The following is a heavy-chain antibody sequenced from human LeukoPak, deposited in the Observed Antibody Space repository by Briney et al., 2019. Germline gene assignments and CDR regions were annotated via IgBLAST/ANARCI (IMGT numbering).Heavy chain of an antibody. CDR3: AKDSRPHIVVVVAATFFDY. V-gene: IGHV3-23*01. Sequence: GGSLRLSCAASGFTFSSYAMSWVRQAPGKGLEWVSAISGSGGSTYYADSVKGRFTISRDNSKNTLYLQMNSLRAEDTAVYYCAKDSRPHIVVVVAATFFDYWGQGTLVAVSS. CDR2: ISGSGGST. CDR1: GFTFSSYA. J-gene: IGHJ4*02. D-gene: IGHD2-15*01.